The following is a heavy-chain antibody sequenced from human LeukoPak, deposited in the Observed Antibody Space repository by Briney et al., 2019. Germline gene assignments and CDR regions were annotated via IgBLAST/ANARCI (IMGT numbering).Heavy chain of an antibody. CDR2: IYYSGST. D-gene: IGHD1-26*01. V-gene: IGHV4-59*01. CDR1: GGSISCYY. J-gene: IGHJ4*02. CDR3: ASGSGGGNPYYFDY. Sequence: SETLSLTCTVSGGSISCYYWSWIRQPPGKGLEWIGYIYYSGSTNYTPSLKSRVTISVDTSKSQFSLKLSSVTAADTAVYYCASGSGGGNPYYFDYWGQGTLVTVSS.